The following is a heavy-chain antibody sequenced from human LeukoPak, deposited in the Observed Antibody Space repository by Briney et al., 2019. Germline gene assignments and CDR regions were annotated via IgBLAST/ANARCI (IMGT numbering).Heavy chain of an antibody. Sequence: SETLSLTCTVSGVSITSYYWTWIRQPPGKGLEWIGFIYSNGSTMYNPSLKSRVTMSVDTSKNQFSLKLSSATAADSAVYDCARDKDSGTNHVKSRYDVWGQGTMVTVSS. CDR1: GVSITSYY. CDR2: IYSNGST. D-gene: IGHD1-26*01. J-gene: IGHJ3*01. V-gene: IGHV4-59*01. CDR3: ARDKDSGTNHVKSRYDV.